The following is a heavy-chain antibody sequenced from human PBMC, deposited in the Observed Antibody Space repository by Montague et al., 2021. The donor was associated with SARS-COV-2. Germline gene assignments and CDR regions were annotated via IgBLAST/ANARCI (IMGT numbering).Heavy chain of an antibody. CDR3: AKDRGYYGSGSYFEY. Sequence: SLSLSCAASGFTFHDYALHWVRQVPGKGLEWVSGISWNSGSIGYGGSVKGRFTISRDNAKNSLYLQMNSLRAEDTALYYCAKDRGYYGSGSYFEYWGQGTLVTVSS. CDR2: ISWNSGSI. D-gene: IGHD3-10*01. J-gene: IGHJ4*02. V-gene: IGHV3-9*01. CDR1: GFTFHDYA.